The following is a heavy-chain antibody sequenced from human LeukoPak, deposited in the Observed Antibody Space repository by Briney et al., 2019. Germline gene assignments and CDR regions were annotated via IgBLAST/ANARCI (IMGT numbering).Heavy chain of an antibody. J-gene: IGHJ3*02. D-gene: IGHD2-21*02. CDR3: ARGGVETGDAFDI. V-gene: IGHV3-21*01. CDR1: GFTFSSYS. Sequence: GGSLRLSCAASGFTFSSYSMNWVRQAPGKGLEWVSSISSSSSYIYYADSVKGRFTISRDNAKNSLYLQMNSLRAEDAAVYYCARGGVETGDAFDIWGQGTMVTVSS. CDR2: ISSSSSYI.